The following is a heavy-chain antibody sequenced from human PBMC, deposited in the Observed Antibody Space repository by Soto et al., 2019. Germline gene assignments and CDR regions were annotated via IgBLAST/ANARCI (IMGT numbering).Heavy chain of an antibody. CDR1: GGFLSRFQYD. V-gene: IGHV4-30-4*01. Sequence: SEDLRHPYTVSGGFLSRFQYDLSWIRQPPGKGLEWIGYIYYSGSTYYNPSLKSRVTISVDTSKNQFPLKLSSVTAADTAVYYCARRAHPTHHAFDIWGQGTMVT. CDR3: ARRAHPTHHAFDI. J-gene: IGHJ3*02. CDR2: IYYSGST.